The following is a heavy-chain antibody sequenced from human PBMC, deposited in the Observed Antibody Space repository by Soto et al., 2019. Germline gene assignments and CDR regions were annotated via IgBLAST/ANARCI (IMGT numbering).Heavy chain of an antibody. CDR3: ARLAVAGYYFDY. V-gene: IGHV4-34*01. CDR1: GGSFSGYY. CDR2: INHSGST. D-gene: IGHD6-19*01. Sequence: SETLSLTCAVYGGSFSGYYWSWIRQPPGKGLEWIGEINHSGSTNYNPSLKSRVTISVDKSKNQFSLKLSSVTAADTAVYYCARLAVAGYYFDYWGQGTLVTVSS. J-gene: IGHJ4*02.